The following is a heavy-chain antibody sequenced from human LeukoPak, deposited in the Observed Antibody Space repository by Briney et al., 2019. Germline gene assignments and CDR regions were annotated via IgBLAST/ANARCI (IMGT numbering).Heavy chain of an antibody. D-gene: IGHD3-22*01. CDR3: ARLGSGYYFDY. V-gene: IGHV4-59*12. CDR1: GGSISSYY. CDR2: ISYSGST. Sequence: SETLSLTCTVSGGSISSYYWSWIRQPPGKGLEWIGYISYSGSTNNNPSLKSRVTISVDTSKNQFSLKLSSVTAADTAVYYCARLGSGYYFDYWGQGTLVTVSS. J-gene: IGHJ4*02.